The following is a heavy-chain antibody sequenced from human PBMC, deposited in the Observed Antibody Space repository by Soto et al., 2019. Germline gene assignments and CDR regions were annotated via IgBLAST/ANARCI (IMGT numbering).Heavy chain of an antibody. J-gene: IGHJ4*02. V-gene: IGHV1-18*04. D-gene: IGHD6-13*01. CDR3: ARGSYISSWYSLDY. CDR2: ISAHNGNT. CDR1: GYPLTSYG. Sequence: DSVKDSFKASGYPLTSYGISLVRQAPGQGLEWMGWISAHNGNTDYAQKFQGRVTMTTDTSTSTASMELRSLRSDDTAVYYCARGSYISSWYSLDYWGQGTLVTVSS.